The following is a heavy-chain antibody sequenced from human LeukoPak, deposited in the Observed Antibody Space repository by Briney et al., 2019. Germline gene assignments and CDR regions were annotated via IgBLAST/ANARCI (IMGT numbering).Heavy chain of an antibody. CDR2: ISDRSDYI. J-gene: IGHJ4*02. CDR3: ARGNWNDEGFFDF. CDR1: GFNFNTYN. V-gene: IGHV3-21*01. D-gene: IGHD1-1*01. Sequence: GGSLRLSCAASGFNFNTYNMNWVRQAPGKGLEWVSSISDRSDYIYYSDSLRGRFSISRGNANNSLYLLMNSLRAEDTAIYYCARGNWNDEGFFDFWGQGILVTVSS.